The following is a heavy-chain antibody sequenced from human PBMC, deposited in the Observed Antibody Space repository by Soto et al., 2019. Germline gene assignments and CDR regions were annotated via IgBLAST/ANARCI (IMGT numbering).Heavy chain of an antibody. J-gene: IGHJ6*02. CDR3: ARLDTGYYYYYYGMDV. D-gene: IGHD5-18*01. CDR1: GFTFSDYY. CDR2: ISSSGSTI. Sequence: PGGSLRLSCAASGFTFSDYYMSWIRQAPGKGLEWVSYISSSGSTIYYADSVKGRSTISRDNAKNSLYLQMNSLRAEDTAVYYCARLDTGYYYYYYGMDVWGQGTTVTVSS. V-gene: IGHV3-11*01.